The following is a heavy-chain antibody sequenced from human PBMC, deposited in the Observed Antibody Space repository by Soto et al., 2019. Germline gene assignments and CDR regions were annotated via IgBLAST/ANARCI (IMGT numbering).Heavy chain of an antibody. Sequence: GGSLRLSCAASGFTFSSYGMHWVRQAPGKGLEWVALIWFDGSDKYYTDSVKGRFTISRDNSKSTLYLQMNRRRAEDTAVYYCARLYCSSTSCYSVGAFDIRGQGTMVTVSS. CDR3: ARLYCSSTSCYSVGAFDI. D-gene: IGHD2-2*01. V-gene: IGHV3-33*01. CDR1: GFTFSSYG. CDR2: IWFDGSDK. J-gene: IGHJ3*02.